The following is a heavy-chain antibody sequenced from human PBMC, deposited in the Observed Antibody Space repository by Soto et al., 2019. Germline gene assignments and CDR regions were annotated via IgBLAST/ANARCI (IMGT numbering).Heavy chain of an antibody. D-gene: IGHD3-3*01. Sequence: ASVKVSCKASGYTFTSYGISWVRQAPGQGLEWMGIINPSGGSTSYAQKFQGRVTMTRDTSTSTVYMELSSLRSEDTAVYYCHLGMFPYYGNYWGQGTLVTVSS. V-gene: IGHV1-46*01. CDR2: INPSGGST. CDR3: HLGMFPYYGNY. J-gene: IGHJ4*02. CDR1: GYTFTSYG.